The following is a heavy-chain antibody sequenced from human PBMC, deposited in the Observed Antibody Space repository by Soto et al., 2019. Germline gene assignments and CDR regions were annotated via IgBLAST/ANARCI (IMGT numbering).Heavy chain of an antibody. CDR1: GFSFRSYG. D-gene: IGHD6-13*01. CDR3: ARDLQQQLVYWFDP. V-gene: IGHV3-33*01. CDR2: IWYDGSNK. Sequence: RRRSCAASGFSFRSYGMHWVRQAPGKGLEWVAVIWYDGSNKYYADSVKGRFTISRDNSKNTLYLQMNSLRAEDTAVYYCARDLQQQLVYWFDPWGQGTLVTVSS. J-gene: IGHJ5*02.